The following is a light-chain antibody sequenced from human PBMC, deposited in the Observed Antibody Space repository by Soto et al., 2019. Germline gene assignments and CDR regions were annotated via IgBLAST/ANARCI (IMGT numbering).Light chain of an antibody. J-gene: IGLJ3*02. CDR3: AAWDGSLKGWV. CDR2: NNN. CDR1: SSNIGSNT. V-gene: IGLV1-44*01. Sequence: QSVLTQPPSASGTPGQRVTISCSGSSSNIGSNTVNWYQQLPGTAPKLLIYNNNQRPSGVPDRFSGSKSGNSASLAISGLQSEDEADYYCAAWDGSLKGWVFGGGTQLTVL.